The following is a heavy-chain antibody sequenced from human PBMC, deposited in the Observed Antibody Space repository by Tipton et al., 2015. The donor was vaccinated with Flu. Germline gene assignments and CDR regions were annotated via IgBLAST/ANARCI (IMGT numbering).Heavy chain of an antibody. D-gene: IGHD3-22*01. CDR2: MYTSGST. Sequence: TLSLTCTVSGGSISSGSYYWSWIRQPAGKGLEWIGRMYTSGSTNYNPSLKSRVTISVDTSKDQFSLKLTSVTAADTAVYYCARATDSSGTGFDYWGQGTLVTVSS. J-gene: IGHJ4*02. CDR1: GGSISSGSYY. V-gene: IGHV4-61*02. CDR3: ARATDSSGTGFDY.